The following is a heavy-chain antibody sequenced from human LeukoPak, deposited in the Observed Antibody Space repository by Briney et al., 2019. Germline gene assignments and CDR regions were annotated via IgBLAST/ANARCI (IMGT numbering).Heavy chain of an antibody. CDR1: GYSLSSYW. CDR3: ARASRDGYNQNFDH. D-gene: IGHD5-24*01. J-gene: IGHJ4*02. Sequence: GESLKISRKGLGYSLSSYWNAWVPQRPGKGLGGMGIIYPGGSETRYDPSFQGQVTISADRSTSTAYLQWSSLRASDTAMYYCARASRDGYNQNFDHWGQGTLVTVSS. V-gene: IGHV5-51*01. CDR2: IYPGGSET.